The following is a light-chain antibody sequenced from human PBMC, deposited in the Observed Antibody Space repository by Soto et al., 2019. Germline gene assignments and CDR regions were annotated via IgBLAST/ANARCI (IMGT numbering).Light chain of an antibody. J-gene: IGKJ1*01. CDR3: QQRYNWPPWT. V-gene: IGKV3-11*01. Sequence: EIVLTHSPATLSLSPAERATLSCRASQSVSDYLACYQQKPFQAPRLLIYDASSRATGIPARFSGSGSGTDFTLTISSLEPEDFAVYFCQQRYNWPPWTFGQGTKVDIK. CDR1: QSVSDY. CDR2: DAS.